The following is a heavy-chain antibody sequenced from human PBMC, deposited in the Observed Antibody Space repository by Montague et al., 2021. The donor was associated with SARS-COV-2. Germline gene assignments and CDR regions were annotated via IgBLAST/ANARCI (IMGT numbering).Heavy chain of an antibody. CDR2: ITYDGIDK. V-gene: IGHV3-30*04. CDR3: ARDSVPPDYGDAFDL. D-gene: IGHD4/OR15-4a*01. Sequence: SLRLSCAASGFIFSNFAFHWVRQAPGKGLERVAIITYDGIDKFYADSVKGRFTIFRDNSKNTLYLRLNSLTPEDTAVYYCARDSVPPDYGDAFDLWDRGTFVADTS. CDR1: GFIFSNFA. J-gene: IGHJ3*01.